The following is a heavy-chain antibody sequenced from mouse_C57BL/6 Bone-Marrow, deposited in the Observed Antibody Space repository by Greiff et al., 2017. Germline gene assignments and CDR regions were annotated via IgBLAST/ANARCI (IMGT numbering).Heavy chain of an antibody. CDR3: ARFNYYGSSYVLYAMDY. V-gene: IGHV1-81*01. CDR2: IYPRSGNT. CDR1: GYTFTSYG. J-gene: IGHJ4*01. D-gene: IGHD1-1*01. Sequence: QVQLQQSGAELARPGASVKLSCKASGYTFTSYGISWVKQRTGQGLEWIGEIYPRSGNTYYNEKFKGKATLTAAKSSSTAYMELRSLTSEDSAVYFCARFNYYGSSYVLYAMDYWGQGTSVTVSS.